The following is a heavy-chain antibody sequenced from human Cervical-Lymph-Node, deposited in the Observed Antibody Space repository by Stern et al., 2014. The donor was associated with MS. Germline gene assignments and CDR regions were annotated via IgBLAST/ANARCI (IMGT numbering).Heavy chain of an antibody. J-gene: IGHJ4*02. D-gene: IGHD3-10*01. CDR3: ARDPITMVRGVFY. CDR2: ISSSSSYI. V-gene: IGHV3-21*01. Sequence: EVQLEESGGGLVKPGGSLRLSCAASGFTFSSYSMNWVRQAPGKGLEWVSSISSSSSYIYYADSVKGRFTISRDNAKNSLYLQMNSLRAEDTAVYYCARDPITMVRGVFYWGQGTLVTVSS. CDR1: GFTFSSYS.